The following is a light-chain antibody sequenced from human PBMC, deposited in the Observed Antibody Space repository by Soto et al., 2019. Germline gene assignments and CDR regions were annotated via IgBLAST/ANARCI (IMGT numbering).Light chain of an antibody. CDR2: DVS. J-gene: IGLJ2*01. Sequence: QSALTQPRSVSGPPGQSVSISCSGTSSDVGTYNYVSWYQQHPGKAPKVMIYDVSKRPSGVPDRFSGSKSGNTASLTISGLQAEDEADYYCCSYAGGYTHAVFGGGTQLTVL. CDR1: SSDVGTYNY. V-gene: IGLV2-11*01. CDR3: CSYAGGYTHAV.